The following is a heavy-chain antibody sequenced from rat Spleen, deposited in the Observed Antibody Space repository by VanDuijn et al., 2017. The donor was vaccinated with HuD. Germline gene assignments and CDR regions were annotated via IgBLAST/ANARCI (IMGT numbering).Heavy chain of an antibody. CDR1: GFTFSNYD. D-gene: IGHD1-6*01. CDR2: ISTGGGNT. V-gene: IGHV5S13*01. J-gene: IGHJ2*01. CDR3: ARHTTDPFDY. Sequence: EVQLVESGGGLVQPGRSLKLSCAASGFTFSNYDMAWVRQAPTKGLEWVASISTGGGNTYYRDSVKGRFTASRKDAINTQYRQMNSLRSEDTATYYCARHTTDPFDYWGQGVIVTVSS.